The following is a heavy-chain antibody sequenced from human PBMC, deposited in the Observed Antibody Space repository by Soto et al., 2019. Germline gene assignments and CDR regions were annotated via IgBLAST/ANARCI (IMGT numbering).Heavy chain of an antibody. CDR1: GFTFSSYG. CDR2: ISYDGSNK. CDR3: AKGILRFFGLSLGIDY. Sequence: QVQLVESGGGVVQPGRSLRLCCAASGFTFSSYGMHWVRQAPGKGLEWVAVISYDGSNKYYADSVKGRFTISRDNSKNTLCLQMNSLRAEDTAVYYCAKGILRFFGLSLGIDYWGQGTLVTVSS. J-gene: IGHJ4*02. D-gene: IGHD3-3*01. V-gene: IGHV3-30*18.